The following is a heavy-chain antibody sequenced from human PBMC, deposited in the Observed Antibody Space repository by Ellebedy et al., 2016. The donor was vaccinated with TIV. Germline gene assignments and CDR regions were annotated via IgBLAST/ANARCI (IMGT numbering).Heavy chain of an antibody. Sequence: ASVKVSXXVSGYTLTELSMHWVRQAPGKGLEWMGGFDPEDGETIYAQKFQGRVTMTEDTSTDTAYMELSSLRSEDTAVYYCARIHFYWLLSTYYFDYWGQGTLVTVSS. CDR3: ARIHFYWLLSTYYFDY. J-gene: IGHJ4*02. V-gene: IGHV1-24*01. CDR1: GYTLTELS. CDR2: FDPEDGET. D-gene: IGHD3-9*01.